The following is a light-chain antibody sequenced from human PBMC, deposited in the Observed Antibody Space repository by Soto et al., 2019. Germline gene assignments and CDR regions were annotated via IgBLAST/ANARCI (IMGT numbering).Light chain of an antibody. V-gene: IGKV3-15*01. CDR2: GAS. CDR1: QSISIN. Sequence: EIVMTQSPATLSESPGERATLFCGASQSISINLAWYQQKLGQAPRLLIYGASTRATDIPARFSGSGSGTEFTLTISSLQSEDYAIYYCHQYDSWPPYTFGQGTKVEIK. J-gene: IGKJ2*01. CDR3: HQYDSWPPYT.